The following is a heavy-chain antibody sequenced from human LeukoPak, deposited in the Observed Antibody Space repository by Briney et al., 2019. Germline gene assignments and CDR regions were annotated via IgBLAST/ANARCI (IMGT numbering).Heavy chain of an antibody. Sequence: GGSLRLSCAASGFTFSSYEMNWVRQAPGKGLEWVSYISSSGSTIYYADSVKGRFTISRDNAKNSLYLQMNSLRAEDTAVYYCAKTPYSSGWLDTYYFDYWGQGTLVTVSS. V-gene: IGHV3-48*03. CDR1: GFTFSSYE. D-gene: IGHD6-19*01. CDR2: ISSSGSTI. J-gene: IGHJ4*02. CDR3: AKTPYSSGWLDTYYFDY.